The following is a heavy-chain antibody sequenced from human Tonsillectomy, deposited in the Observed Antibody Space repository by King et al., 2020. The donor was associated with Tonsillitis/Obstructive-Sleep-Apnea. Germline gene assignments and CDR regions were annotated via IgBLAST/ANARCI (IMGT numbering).Heavy chain of an antibody. CDR2: IYYSGST. V-gene: IGHV4-31*03. D-gene: IGHD2-2*01. CDR3: ARVPADVLVVPVEHDYYLMYV. Sequence: HVQLQESGPGLVKPSQTLSLTCTVSGGSISSGAYYWSWIRQHPGKGLEWIGYIYYSGSTYYNSSLKSRVTISVDTSKNQFSLKLNSVTAADTAVYYCARVPADVLVVPVEHDYYLMYVWGQGTTVTVSS. CDR1: GGSISSGAYY. J-gene: IGHJ6*02.